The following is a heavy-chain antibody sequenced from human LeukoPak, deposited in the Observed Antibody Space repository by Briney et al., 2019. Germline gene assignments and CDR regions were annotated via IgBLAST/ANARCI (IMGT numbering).Heavy chain of an antibody. Sequence: GGSLRLSCAASGFTFSSYEVNWVRQAPGKGLEWVSYISSRGSTIYYADSVKGRFTISRDNAKNSLYLQMNSLRAEDTAVYYCARDPSYYYDSSVGNFDYWGQGTLVTVSS. J-gene: IGHJ4*02. D-gene: IGHD3-22*01. V-gene: IGHV3-48*03. CDR3: ARDPSYYYDSSVGNFDY. CDR2: ISSRGSTI. CDR1: GFTFSSYE.